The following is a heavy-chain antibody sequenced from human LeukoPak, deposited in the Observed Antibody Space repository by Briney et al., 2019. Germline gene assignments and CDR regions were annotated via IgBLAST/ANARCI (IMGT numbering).Heavy chain of an antibody. J-gene: IGHJ5*02. CDR1: GYSISSGYY. Sequence: SETLSLTCTVSGYSISSGYYWGWIRQPPGKGLEWIGSIYHSGSTYYNPSLKSRVTMSVDTSKNQFSLKLTSVTAADMAVYYCARDLDKYPYNWFDPWGQGTLVTVSS. CDR2: IYHSGST. V-gene: IGHV4-38-2*02. D-gene: IGHD6-6*01. CDR3: ARDLDKYPYNWFDP.